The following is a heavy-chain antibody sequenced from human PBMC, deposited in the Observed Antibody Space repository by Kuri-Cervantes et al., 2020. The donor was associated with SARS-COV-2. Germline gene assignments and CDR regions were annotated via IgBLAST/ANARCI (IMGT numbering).Heavy chain of an antibody. Sequence: ESLKISCAVYGGSFSGYYWSWIRQPPGKGLEWIGEINHSGSTNYNPSLKSRVTISVDTSKNQFSLKLSSVTAADTAVYYRARQMMSSITIFGVVITRNWFDPWGQGTLVTVSS. CDR2: INHSGST. D-gene: IGHD3-3*01. CDR3: ARQMMSSITIFGVVITRNWFDP. J-gene: IGHJ5*02. CDR1: GGSFSGYY. V-gene: IGHV4-34*01.